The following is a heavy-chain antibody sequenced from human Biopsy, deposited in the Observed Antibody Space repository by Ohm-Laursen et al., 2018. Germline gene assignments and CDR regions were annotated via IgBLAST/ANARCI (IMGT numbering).Heavy chain of an antibody. D-gene: IGHD3-3*01. J-gene: IGHJ5*02. CDR3: ARTPRDSFWSGSYKRGLWFDP. Sequence: SETLSLTCSVSGGSIISYYWTWIWQPPGKGLEWIGEINHSGSTNYNPSLKSRVTISKDTSKNQFSLQVNSVTAADTAVYYCARTPRDSFWSGSYKRGLWFDPWGQGTLVIVSS. V-gene: IGHV4-34*01. CDR2: INHSGST. CDR1: GGSIISYY.